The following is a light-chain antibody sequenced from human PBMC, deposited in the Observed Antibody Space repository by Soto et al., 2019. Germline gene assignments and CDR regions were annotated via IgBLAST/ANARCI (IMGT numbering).Light chain of an antibody. CDR1: QSFSSY. J-gene: IGKJ1*01. V-gene: IGKV1-39*01. CDR3: QHSYSTPTS. CDR2: AAS. Sequence: DIQMTQSPSSLSASIGDRVTITCRASQSFSSYLNWYQQKPGKAPKLLIYAASSLQSGVPSRFSGSGSGTDFTLTIRSLQPEDFATYYCQHSYSTPTSFDHRNKVQIK.